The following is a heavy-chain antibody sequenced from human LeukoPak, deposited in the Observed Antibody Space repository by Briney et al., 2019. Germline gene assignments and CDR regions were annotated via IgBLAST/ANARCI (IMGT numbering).Heavy chain of an antibody. CDR1: GFTVSCNE. J-gene: IGHJ3*02. CDR2: ISGGST. D-gene: IGHD5-12*01. V-gene: IGHV3-38-3*01. Sequence: GGSLRLSCAASGFTVSCNEMSWVRQAPGKGLEWVSSISGGSTYHADSRKGRFTISRDNFKNTLYLKMNSLRGEDTAVYYCAKARTQESGLRGYSDYDYGGDAFDIWGQGTMVTVSS. CDR3: AKARTQESGLRGYSDYDYGGDAFDI.